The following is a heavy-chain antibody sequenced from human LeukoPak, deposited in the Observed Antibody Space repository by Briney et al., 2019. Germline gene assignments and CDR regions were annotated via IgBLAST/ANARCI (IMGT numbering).Heavy chain of an antibody. D-gene: IGHD4-17*01. CDR2: ISGSGGST. Sequence: GGSLRLSCAAPGFTFSSYAMSWVRQAPGKGLEWVSAISGSGGSTYYADSVKGRFTISRDNSKNTLYLQMNSLRAEDTAVYYCAKYLQDDYGDYGLNYYYMDVWGKGTTVTVSS. CDR1: GFTFSSYA. J-gene: IGHJ6*03. CDR3: AKYLQDDYGDYGLNYYYMDV. V-gene: IGHV3-23*01.